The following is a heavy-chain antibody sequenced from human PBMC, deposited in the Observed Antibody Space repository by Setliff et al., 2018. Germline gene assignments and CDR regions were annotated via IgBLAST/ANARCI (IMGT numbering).Heavy chain of an antibody. Sequence: PSETLSLTCAVYGGSFSTYYWSWIRQPPGKGLEWIGSIYYSGSTNYNPSLKSRVTISLDTSRNQFSLKLRSVTAADTAVYYCARVRKGYSGYDFGDYWGQGTLVTVSS. D-gene: IGHD5-12*01. CDR3: ARVRKGYSGYDFGDY. J-gene: IGHJ4*02. CDR2: IYYSGST. V-gene: IGHV4-59*01. CDR1: GGSFSTYY.